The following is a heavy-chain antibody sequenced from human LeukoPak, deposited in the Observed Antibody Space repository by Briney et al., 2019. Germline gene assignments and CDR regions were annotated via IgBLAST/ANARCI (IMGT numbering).Heavy chain of an antibody. D-gene: IGHD4/OR15-4a*01. J-gene: IGHJ6*03. CDR1: GFTFSSYS. Sequence: PGGSPRLSCAASGFTFSSYSMNWVRQAPGKGLEWVSSISSSSSYIYYADSVKGRFTVSRDHSKNTLDLQMNSLTLEDTAVYYCAKLVDYCEGRTCFTTYYYTDIWGKGTTVTVSS. CDR2: ISSSSSYI. CDR3: AKLVDYCEGRTCFTTYYYTDI. V-gene: IGHV3-21*01.